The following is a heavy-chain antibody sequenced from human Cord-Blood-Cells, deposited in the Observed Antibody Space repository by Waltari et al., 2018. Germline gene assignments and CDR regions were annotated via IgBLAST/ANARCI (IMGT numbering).Heavy chain of an antibody. CDR1: GFTFSSYG. J-gene: IGHJ4*02. V-gene: IGHV3-30*18. CDR3: AKDRDGDLDY. D-gene: IGHD7-27*01. CDR2: ISYDGSNK. Sequence: QVQLVESGGGVVQPGRSLRLSCAASGFTFSSYGMHWVRQAPGKGLELVAVISYDGSNKYYADSVKGRFTSSRDNSKNPLYLQMNSLRAEDTAVYYCAKDRDGDLDYWGQGTLFTVSS.